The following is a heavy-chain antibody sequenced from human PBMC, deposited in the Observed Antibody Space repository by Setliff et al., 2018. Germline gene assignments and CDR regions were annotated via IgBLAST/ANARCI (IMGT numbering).Heavy chain of an antibody. CDR2: TRDKANTYTT. J-gene: IGHJ6*02. V-gene: IGHV3-72*01. Sequence: HPGGSLRLSCAASGFTFSSYWMHWVRQAPGKGLEWIGRTRDKANTYTTEYAASVKGRFTVSRDDSENSLYLQMSSLKTEDTAVYYCVRGGSAPSSYQYPLDVWGQGTTVTVSS. CDR1: GFTFSSYW. CDR3: VRGGSAPSSYQYPLDV. D-gene: IGHD1-26*01.